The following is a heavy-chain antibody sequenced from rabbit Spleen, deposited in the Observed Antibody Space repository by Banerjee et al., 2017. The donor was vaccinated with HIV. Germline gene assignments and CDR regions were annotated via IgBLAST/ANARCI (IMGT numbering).Heavy chain of an antibody. CDR1: GFSFSGSHY. CDR3: ARLGHADYPYAYGLKL. J-gene: IGHJ3*01. Sequence: QEQLVESGGGLFQPEGSLTLTCTASGFSFSGSHYMCWVRQAPGKGLEWIACIYAGSSGSTYYASWAKGRFTISKTSSTTVTLQMTSLTAADTATYLCARLGHADYPYAYGLKLWGQGTLVTVS. V-gene: IGHV1S45*01. D-gene: IGHD6-1*01. CDR2: IYAGSSGST.